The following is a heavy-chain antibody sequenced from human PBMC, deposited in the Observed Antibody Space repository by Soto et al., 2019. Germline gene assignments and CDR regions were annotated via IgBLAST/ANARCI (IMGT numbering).Heavy chain of an antibody. CDR2: ISGSGDRT. J-gene: IGHJ4*02. CDR3: ARRRPWWSANYCVDY. D-gene: IGHD2-15*01. CDR1: GFTFSTYA. Sequence: EVQLLESGGDLVQSGGSLRLSCVTSGFTFSTYAMSWVRQAPGKGLEWVSAISGSGDRTYHADSVKGRFTISRDKSKNTVWLQIHGRGAEDTEIYFCARRRPWWSANYCVDYWGQRTLVNASS. V-gene: IGHV3-23*01.